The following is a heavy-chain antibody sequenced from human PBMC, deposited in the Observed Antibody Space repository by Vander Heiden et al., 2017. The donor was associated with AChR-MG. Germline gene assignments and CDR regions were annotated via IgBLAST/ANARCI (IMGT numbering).Heavy chain of an antibody. J-gene: IGHJ4*02. D-gene: IGHD3-22*01. Sequence: QVQLVQSGAAVTKPASSVKVSCQASGGTFSSYAISWVRQAPGQGLEWMGGIIPIFGTANYAQKFQGRVTITADKSTSTAYMELSSLRSEDTAVYYCARGLSGYYPFDYWGQGTLVTVSS. CDR2: IIPIFGTA. CDR1: GGTFSSYA. V-gene: IGHV1-69*06. CDR3: ARGLSGYYPFDY.